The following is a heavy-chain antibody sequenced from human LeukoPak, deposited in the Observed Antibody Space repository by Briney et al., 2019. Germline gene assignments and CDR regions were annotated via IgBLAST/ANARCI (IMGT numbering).Heavy chain of an antibody. CDR3: ARGLWFGEFLRY. V-gene: IGHV4-59*01. CDR1: GGSISSYY. D-gene: IGHD3-10*01. J-gene: IGHJ4*02. Sequence: SETLSLTCTVSGGSISSYYWSWIRQPPGKGLDWIEYIYYSGSTNYNPSLKSRVTISVDTSKNQFSLKLSSVTAADTAVYYCARGLWFGEFLRYWGQGTLVTVSS. CDR2: IYYSGST.